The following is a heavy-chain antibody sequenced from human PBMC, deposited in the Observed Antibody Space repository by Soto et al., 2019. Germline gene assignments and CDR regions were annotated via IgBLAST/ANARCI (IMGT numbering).Heavy chain of an antibody. CDR1: GGSISSYY. CDR3: ARGGSKYGMDV. Sequence: SETLSLTCTVSGGSISSYYWSWIRQPPGKGLEWIGYIYYSGSTNYNPSLKSRVTISVDTSKNQFSLKLSSVTAADTAVYYCARGGSKYGMDVWGQGSTVTASS. CDR2: IYYSGST. D-gene: IGHD2-2*01. J-gene: IGHJ6*02. V-gene: IGHV4-59*01.